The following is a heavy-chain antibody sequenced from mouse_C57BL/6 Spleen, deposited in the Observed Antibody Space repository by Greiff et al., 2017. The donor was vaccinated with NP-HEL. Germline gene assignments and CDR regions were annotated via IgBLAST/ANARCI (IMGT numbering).Heavy chain of an antibody. J-gene: IGHJ2*01. D-gene: IGHD3-2*02. CDR3: ARYSAQAYYFDY. CDR2: IRNKANGYTT. V-gene: IGHV7-3*01. CDR1: GFTFTDYY. Sequence: DVKLVESGGGLVQPGGSLSLSCAASGFTFTDYYMSWVRQPPGKALEWLGFIRNKANGYTTEYSASVKGRFTISRDNSQSILYLQMNALRAEDSATYYCARYSAQAYYFDYWGQGTTLTVSS.